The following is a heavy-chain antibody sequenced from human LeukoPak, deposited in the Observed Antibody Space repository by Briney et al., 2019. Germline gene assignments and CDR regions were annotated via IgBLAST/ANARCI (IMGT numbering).Heavy chain of an antibody. CDR2: FYYSGTT. CDR1: GAPISRNSYY. J-gene: IGHJ4*02. CDR3: AKGRSPKAPFDS. Sequence: SETLSLTCSLSGAPISRNSYYWGWIRQSPGKGLEWVAIFYYSGTTFKNPSLKSRVTISVDTSQNQLSLNLKSVTAADTAVYFCAKGRSPKAPFDSWGQGTLVTVSS. V-gene: IGHV4-39*01.